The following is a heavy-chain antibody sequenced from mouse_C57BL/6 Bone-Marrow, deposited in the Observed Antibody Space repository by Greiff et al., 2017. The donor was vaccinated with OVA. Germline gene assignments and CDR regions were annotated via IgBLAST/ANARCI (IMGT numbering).Heavy chain of an antibody. D-gene: IGHD1-1*01. CDR2: ITHSGET. Sequence: VQLQQSGPGLVKPSQSLFLTCSITGFPITSGYYWIWLRQSPGKPLEWMGYITHSGETFYNPSLQSPISITRETSKNQFFLQLNSVTTEDTAMYYCAGDRSYYGSDYWGQGTTLTVSS. CDR1: GFPITSGYY. V-gene: IGHV12-3*01. J-gene: IGHJ2*01. CDR3: AGDRSYYGSDY.